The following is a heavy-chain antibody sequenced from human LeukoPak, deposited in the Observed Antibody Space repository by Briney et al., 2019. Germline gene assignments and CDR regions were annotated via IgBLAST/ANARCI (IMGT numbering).Heavy chain of an antibody. V-gene: IGHV4-59*01. CDR1: GGSISSYY. J-gene: IGHJ4*02. Sequence: SETLSLTCTVSGGSISSYYWSWIRRPPGKGLEWIGYIYYSGSTNYNPSLKSRVTISVDTSKNQFSLKLSSVTAADTAVYYCARHYSSSSPADYWGQGTLVTVSS. D-gene: IGHD6-6*01. CDR3: ARHYSSSSPADY. CDR2: IYYSGST.